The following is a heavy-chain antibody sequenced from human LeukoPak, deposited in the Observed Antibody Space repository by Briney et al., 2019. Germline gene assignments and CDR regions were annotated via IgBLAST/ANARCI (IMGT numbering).Heavy chain of an antibody. CDR2: INTNTGNP. V-gene: IGHV7-4-1*02. J-gene: IGHJ6*03. D-gene: IGHD3-10*01. CDR1: GYTFTSYA. CDR3: ARDGGEWQNYYYYMDV. Sequence: TSVKVSCKASGYTFTSYAMNWVRQAPGQGLEWMGWINTNTGNPTYAQGFTGRFVFSLDTSVSTAYLQISSLKAEDTAVYYCARDGGEWQNYYYYMDVWGKGTTVTVSS.